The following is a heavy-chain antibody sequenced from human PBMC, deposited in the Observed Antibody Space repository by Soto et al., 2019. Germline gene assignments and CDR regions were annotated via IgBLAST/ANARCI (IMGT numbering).Heavy chain of an antibody. CDR2: ISHDGSSE. Sequence: QVQLVESGGGVVQPGRSLRLSCAASGFTFNSYAMHWVRLAPGKGLEWVAVISHDGSSEYYADSVKGRFTISRDNSKNTLYLQKNSVSAEETAVYYCVRAYFSRSYSKPDGYWGQGTLVTVSS. CDR3: VRAYFSRSYSKPDGY. V-gene: IGHV3-30-3*01. D-gene: IGHD3-10*01. J-gene: IGHJ4*02. CDR1: GFTFNSYA.